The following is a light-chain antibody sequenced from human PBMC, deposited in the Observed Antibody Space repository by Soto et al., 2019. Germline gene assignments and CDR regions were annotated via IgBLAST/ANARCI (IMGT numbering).Light chain of an antibody. CDR1: RDITDY. CDR3: QNYNSAPWT. V-gene: IGKV1-27*01. Sequence: DIEMTQTPSSLSASVGDRVTITCRASRDITDYLAWYQQKPGQVPKLLIYTASTLQSGVPSRFTASGSGTDFTLTITGLQPEDFATYYCQNYNSAPWTFGQGTKVDIK. CDR2: TAS. J-gene: IGKJ1*01.